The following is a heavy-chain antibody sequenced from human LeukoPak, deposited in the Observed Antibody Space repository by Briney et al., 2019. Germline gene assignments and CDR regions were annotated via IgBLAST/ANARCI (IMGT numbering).Heavy chain of an antibody. CDR3: ARGILGAVAVIGHFQH. CDR2: IWYDGSNK. D-gene: IGHD6-19*01. CDR1: GFTFSSYG. Sequence: PGRSLRLSCAASGFTFSSYGVHWVRQAPGKGLEWVAVIWYDGSNKYYADSVKGRFTISRDNSKNTLYLQMNSLRAEDTAVYYCARGILGAVAVIGHFQHWGQGTLVTVSS. V-gene: IGHV3-33*01. J-gene: IGHJ1*01.